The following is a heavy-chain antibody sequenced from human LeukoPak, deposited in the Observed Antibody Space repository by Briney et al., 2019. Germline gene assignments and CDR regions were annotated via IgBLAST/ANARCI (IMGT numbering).Heavy chain of an antibody. V-gene: IGHV3-7*01. CDR1: GFTFSTYW. CDR3: ARDTGCAGGTCFSCYDY. Sequence: PGGSLRLSCAASGFTFSTYWMTWVRQAPGKGLEWVANIKQDGSQKYYVDSVKGRFTISRDNAKNSLYLQMDSLRAEDTAVYYCARDTGCAGGTCFSCYDYWGQGTLVTVSS. D-gene: IGHD2-15*01. J-gene: IGHJ4*02. CDR2: IKQDGSQK.